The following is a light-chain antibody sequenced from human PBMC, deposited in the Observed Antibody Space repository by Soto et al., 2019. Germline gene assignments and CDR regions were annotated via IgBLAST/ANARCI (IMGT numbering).Light chain of an antibody. CDR2: DVN. Sequence: QSVLTQPRSVSGSPGQSVTIPCTGTSSDVGTYNYVSWYQQHPGKAPKFMIYDVNNRPSGVPDRFSGSKSGNTASLTISGLQAEDEADYYCCSYAGNKTLVFGGGTKVTVL. CDR3: CSYAGNKTLV. J-gene: IGLJ3*02. CDR1: SSDVGTYNY. V-gene: IGLV2-11*01.